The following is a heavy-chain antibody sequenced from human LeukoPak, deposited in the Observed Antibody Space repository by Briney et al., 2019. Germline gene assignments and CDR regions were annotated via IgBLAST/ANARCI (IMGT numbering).Heavy chain of an antibody. J-gene: IGHJ4*02. Sequence: GASVKVSCKASGYTFIVYYINWVRQAPGQGLEWMGGIIPIFGTANYAQKFQGRVTITADKSTSTAYMELSSLRSEDTAVYYCASSPKTYYYGSGSFDYWGQGTLVTVSS. V-gene: IGHV1-69*06. CDR1: GYTFIVYY. D-gene: IGHD3-10*01. CDR3: ASSPKTYYYGSGSFDY. CDR2: IIPIFGTA.